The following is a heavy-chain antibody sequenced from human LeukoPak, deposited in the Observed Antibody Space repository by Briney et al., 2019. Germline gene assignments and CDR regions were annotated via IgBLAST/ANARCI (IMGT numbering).Heavy chain of an antibody. CDR2: ISSSSYI. CDR1: GGSISSSN. V-gene: IGHV3-21*01. D-gene: IGHD4-17*01. CDR3: ARDTVTTRYGMDV. J-gene: IGHJ6*02. Sequence: KPSETLSLTCAVSGGSISSSNWWSWVRQPPGKGLEWVSSISSSSYIYYADSVKGRFTISRDNAKNSLYLQMNSLRAEDTAVYYCARDTVTTRYGMDVWGQGTTVTVSS.